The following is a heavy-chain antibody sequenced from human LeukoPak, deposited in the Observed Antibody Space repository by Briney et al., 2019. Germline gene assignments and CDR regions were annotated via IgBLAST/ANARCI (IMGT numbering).Heavy chain of an antibody. D-gene: IGHD6-13*01. CDR2: INPNSGGT. J-gene: IGHJ6*03. V-gene: IGHV1-2*02. CDR3: ARLGVEGAANYYYYYMDV. Sequence: ASVKVSCKASGYTFTGYYMHWVRQAPGQGLEWMGWINPNSGGTNYAQKFQGRVTMTRDTSISTAYLQWSSLKASDTAMYYCARLGVEGAANYYYYYMDVWGKGTTVTVSS. CDR1: GYTFTGYY.